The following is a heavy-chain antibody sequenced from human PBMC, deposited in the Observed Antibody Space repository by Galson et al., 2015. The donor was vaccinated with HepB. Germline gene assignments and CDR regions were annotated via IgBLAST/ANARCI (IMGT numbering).Heavy chain of an antibody. CDR2: IYPGDSDT. Sequence: QSGAEVKKPGESLKISCKGSGYSFTSYWIGWVRQMPGKGLEWMGTIYPGDSDTRYSPSFQGQVTISADKSISTAYLQWSSLKASDTAMYYCARSRTPLDSYGYDFDYWGQGTLVTVSS. J-gene: IGHJ4*02. CDR1: GYSFTSYW. CDR3: ARSRTPLDSYGYDFDY. D-gene: IGHD5-18*01. V-gene: IGHV5-51*01.